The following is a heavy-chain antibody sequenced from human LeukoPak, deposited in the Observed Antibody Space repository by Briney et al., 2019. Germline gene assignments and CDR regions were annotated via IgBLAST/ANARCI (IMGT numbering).Heavy chain of an antibody. J-gene: IGHJ6*03. CDR2: INHSGST. CDR1: GYSISNGYY. D-gene: IGHD3-9*01. CDR3: ARQMPVLRYFDWLFHYYYYMDV. Sequence: SETLSLTCTVSGYSISNGYYWGWIRQPPGKGLEWIGEINHSGSTNYNPSLKSRVTISVDTSKNQFSLKLSSVTAADTAVYYCARQMPVLRYFDWLFHYYYYMDVWGKGTTVTVSS. V-gene: IGHV4-38-2*02.